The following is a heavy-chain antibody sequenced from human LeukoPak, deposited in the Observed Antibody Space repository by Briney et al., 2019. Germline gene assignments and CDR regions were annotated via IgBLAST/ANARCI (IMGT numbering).Heavy chain of an antibody. D-gene: IGHD4-17*01. CDR2: IYYSGST. V-gene: IGHV4-59*08. Sequence: PSETLSLTCTVSGGSISSYYWSWIRQPPGKGLEWIGYIYYSGSTNYNPSLKSRVTISVDTSKNQFSLKLSSVTAADTAVYYCAVTYGDYPFDYWGQGTLVTVSS. CDR1: GGSISSYY. J-gene: IGHJ4*02. CDR3: AVTYGDYPFDY.